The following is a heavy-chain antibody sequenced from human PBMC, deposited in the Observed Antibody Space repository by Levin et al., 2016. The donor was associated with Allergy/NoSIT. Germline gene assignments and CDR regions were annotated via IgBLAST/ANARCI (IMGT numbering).Heavy chain of an antibody. Sequence: GGSLRLSCAATEFSFSSYAMHWVRQAPGKGLEWVAVISYDGSNKYYADSVKGRFTISRDNSKNTLYLQMNSLRAEDTAVYYCAKDRGIVVVPAAMDVWGQGTTVTVSS. D-gene: IGHD2-2*01. CDR1: EFSFSSYA. J-gene: IGHJ6*02. V-gene: IGHV3-30*04. CDR3: AKDRGIVVVPAAMDV. CDR2: ISYDGSNK.